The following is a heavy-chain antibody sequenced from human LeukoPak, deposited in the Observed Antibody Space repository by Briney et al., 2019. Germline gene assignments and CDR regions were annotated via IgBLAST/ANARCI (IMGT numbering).Heavy chain of an antibody. J-gene: IGHJ4*02. CDR3: ARHRSFDWPPEGFDY. CDR2: INHSGST. Sequence: SETLSLTCAVYGGSFSGYYWSWLRQPPGKGLEWIGEINHSGSTNYNPSLKSRVTISVDTSKNQFSLKLSSVTAADTAVYYCARHRSFDWPPEGFDYWGQGTLVTVSS. CDR1: GGSFSGYY. D-gene: IGHD3-9*01. V-gene: IGHV4-34*01.